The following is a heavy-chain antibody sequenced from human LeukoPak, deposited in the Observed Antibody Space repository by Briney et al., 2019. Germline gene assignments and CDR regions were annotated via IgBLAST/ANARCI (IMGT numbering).Heavy chain of an antibody. D-gene: IGHD3-22*01. Sequence: ASVKVSSKASGYTFTSYGISWVRQAPGQGLEWMGWISAYNGNTNYAQKLQGRVTMTTDTSTSTAYMELRSLRSDDTAVYYCARGAGDSVYYYYFDYWGQGTLVTASS. J-gene: IGHJ4*02. CDR1: GYTFTSYG. CDR3: ARGAGDSVYYYYFDY. CDR2: ISAYNGNT. V-gene: IGHV1-18*01.